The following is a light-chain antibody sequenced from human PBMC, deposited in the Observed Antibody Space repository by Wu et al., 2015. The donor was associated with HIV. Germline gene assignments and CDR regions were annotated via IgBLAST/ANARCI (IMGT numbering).Light chain of an antibody. CDR1: QSVSSN. CDR3: QQYKNWPPIT. Sequence: ETMMTQSPATLSVSPGERATLSCRASQSVSSNLAWYQQKPGQAPRLLIYGASTRATGIPARFSGSGSGTEFTLTISSMQSEDFAVYYCQQYKNWPPITFGQGTRLEIK. J-gene: IGKJ5*01. CDR2: GAS. V-gene: IGKV3-15*01.